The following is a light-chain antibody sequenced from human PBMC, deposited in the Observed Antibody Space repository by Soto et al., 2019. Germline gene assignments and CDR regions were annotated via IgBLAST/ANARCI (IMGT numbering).Light chain of an antibody. J-gene: IGKJ1*01. CDR3: QQYGSSLWT. Sequence: EIVLTQSPATLSLSPGERATLSCRASQSVNRYLVWYQQKPGQAPRLLMYDASKRATGIPARFSGSGSGTDFTLTISSLEPEDFAVYYCQQYGSSLWTFGQGTKVDI. CDR2: DAS. V-gene: IGKV3-11*01. CDR1: QSVNRY.